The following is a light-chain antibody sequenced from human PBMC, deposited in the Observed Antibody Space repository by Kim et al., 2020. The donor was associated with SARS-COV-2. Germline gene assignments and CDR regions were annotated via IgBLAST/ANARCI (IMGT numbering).Light chain of an antibody. Sequence: AASVGDRVTSTCRASQDVSTYLAWFQQKPGKAPKSLIYAASSLQNGVPSRFSGSGSGTYFTLTISSLQPEDFATYYCQQYDTYPTFGQGTRLEIK. CDR2: AAS. V-gene: IGKV1-16*01. CDR3: QQYDTYPT. J-gene: IGKJ5*01. CDR1: QDVSTY.